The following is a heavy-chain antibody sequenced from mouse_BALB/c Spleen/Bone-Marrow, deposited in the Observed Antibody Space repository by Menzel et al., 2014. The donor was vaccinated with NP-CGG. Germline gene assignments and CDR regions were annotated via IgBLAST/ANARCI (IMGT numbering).Heavy chain of an antibody. V-gene: IGHV1S81*02. J-gene: IGHJ4*01. CDR3: ARYGNYDAMDY. CDR2: INPSNGRT. D-gene: IGHD2-1*01. Sequence: VQLQQSGAELVKPGASVKLPCKASGYTFTSYWMHWVKQRPGQGLEWIGEINPSNGRTNYNETFKSKATLTVDKSSTTAYMQLSSLTSDDSAVYYCARYGNYDAMDYWGQGTSVTVS. CDR1: GYTFTSYW.